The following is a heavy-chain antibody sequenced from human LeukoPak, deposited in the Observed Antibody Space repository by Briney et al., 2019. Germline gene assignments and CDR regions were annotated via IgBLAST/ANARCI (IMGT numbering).Heavy chain of an antibody. Sequence: GGSLRLSCAASGFTFSSYAMSWVRQAPGKGLEWVSAISGSGGSTYYADSVKGRFTISRDNSKNTLYLQMNSLRAEDTAVYYCAKDSSPYYYDSSGYYPYWHFDLWGRGALVTVSS. CDR1: GFTFSSYA. V-gene: IGHV3-23*01. J-gene: IGHJ2*01. CDR3: AKDSSPYYYDSSGYYPYWHFDL. CDR2: ISGSGGST. D-gene: IGHD3-22*01.